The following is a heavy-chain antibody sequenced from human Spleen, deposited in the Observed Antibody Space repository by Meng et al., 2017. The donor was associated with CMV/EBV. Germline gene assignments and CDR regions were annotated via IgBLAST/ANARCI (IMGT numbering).Heavy chain of an antibody. CDR2: ISSSSSYI. Sequence: GESLKISCAASGFTFSSYSMNWVRQAPGKGLEWVSSISSSSSYIYYADSVKGRFTISRDNAKNSLYLQMNSLRAEDTAVYYCARGGGDYYDFWSGYYPNGMDVWGQGTTVTVSS. J-gene: IGHJ6*02. CDR3: ARGGGDYYDFWSGYYPNGMDV. V-gene: IGHV3-21*01. D-gene: IGHD3-3*01. CDR1: GFTFSSYS.